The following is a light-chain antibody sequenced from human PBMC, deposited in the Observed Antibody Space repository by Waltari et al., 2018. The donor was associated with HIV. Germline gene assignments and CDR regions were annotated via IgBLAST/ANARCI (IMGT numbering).Light chain of an antibody. CDR3: SSDAGSNSYV. V-gene: IGLV2-8*01. CDR2: EVT. J-gene: IGLJ1*01. Sequence: QSALTQPPSASGSPGQSVTISCTGTSNDVGGANAVSWYQQPPGKAPKLMIYEVTKPPAGVLACFPGAKAGNTASLTVSGLQAEEEADYYCSSDAGSNSYVFGTGTKVTVL. CDR1: SNDVGGANA.